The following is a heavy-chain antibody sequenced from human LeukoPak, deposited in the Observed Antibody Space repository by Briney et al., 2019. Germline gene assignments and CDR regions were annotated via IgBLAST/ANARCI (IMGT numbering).Heavy chain of an antibody. CDR1: GITFSSYA. J-gene: IGHJ4*02. D-gene: IGHD5-18*01. CDR2: ISYDGSKK. Sequence: PGGSPRLSCAASGITFSSYAMHWVRQAPGKGLEWVTVISYDGSKKYYADSVKGRFTISRDNSKNSLYLQMNSLRAEDTAVYYCARDGLNSYGYTVAYYFDYWGQGTLVTVSS. V-gene: IGHV3-30*04. CDR3: ARDGLNSYGYTVAYYFDY.